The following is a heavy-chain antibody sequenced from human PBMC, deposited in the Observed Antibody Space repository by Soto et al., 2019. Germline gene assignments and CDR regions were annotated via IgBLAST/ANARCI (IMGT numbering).Heavy chain of an antibody. D-gene: IGHD3-10*02. CDR3: AREAHFYGRSDVFDI. Sequence: NPGGSLRLSCAASGFTYSIYSLDWVRQAPGKGLEWVSAISSDSNYIYYSDSVKGRFTISRDNAKNALYLQMDSLRAEDTAVYYCAREAHFYGRSDVFDIWGQGTMVTVSS. CDR2: ISSDSNYI. CDR1: GFTYSIYS. J-gene: IGHJ3*02. V-gene: IGHV3-21*01.